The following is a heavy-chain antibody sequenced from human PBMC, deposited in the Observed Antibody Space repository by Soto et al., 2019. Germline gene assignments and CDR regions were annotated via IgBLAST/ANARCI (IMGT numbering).Heavy chain of an antibody. CDR3: ARVGRDYCSGGSCSDPRYYYYYMDV. V-gene: IGHV3-74*01. CDR1: GFTFSSYW. Sequence: GGSLRLSCAASGFTFSSYWMHWVRQAPGKGLVWVSRINSDGSSTSYADSVKGRFTISRDNAKNTLYLQMNSLRAEDTAVYYCARVGRDYCSGGSCSDPRYYYYYMDVWGKGTTVTVSS. CDR2: INSDGSST. J-gene: IGHJ6*03. D-gene: IGHD2-15*01.